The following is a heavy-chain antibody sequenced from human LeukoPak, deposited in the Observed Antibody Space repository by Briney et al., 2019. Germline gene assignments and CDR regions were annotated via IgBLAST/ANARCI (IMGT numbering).Heavy chain of an antibody. D-gene: IGHD3-16*01. Sequence: PSETLSLTCAVYGGSFSGYYWSWIRQPPGKGLEWIGEINHSGSTNYNPSLKSRVTISVDTSKNQFSLKLSSVTAADTAVYYCARGYGGSFYYYYYMDVWGKGTTVTVSS. CDR1: GGSFSGYY. J-gene: IGHJ6*03. CDR3: ARGYGGSFYYYYYMDV. V-gene: IGHV4-34*01. CDR2: INHSGST.